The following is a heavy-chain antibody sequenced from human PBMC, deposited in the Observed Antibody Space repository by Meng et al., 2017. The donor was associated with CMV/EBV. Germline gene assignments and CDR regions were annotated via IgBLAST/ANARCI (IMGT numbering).Heavy chain of an antibody. V-gene: IGHV1-2*02. CDR3: AREWVVPAAIDWFDP. Sequence: SGYTFTGCYMQWVRQAPGQGLEWMGWINPSSGGTNYAQKFQGRVTMTRDTSISTAYMELSRLRSDDTAVYYCAREWVVPAAIDWFDPWGQGTLVTVSS. D-gene: IGHD2-2*01. J-gene: IGHJ5*02. CDR1: GYTFTGCY. CDR2: INPSSGGT.